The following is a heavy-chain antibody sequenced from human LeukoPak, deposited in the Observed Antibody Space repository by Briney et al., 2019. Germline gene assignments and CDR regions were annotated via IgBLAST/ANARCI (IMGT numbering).Heavy chain of an antibody. CDR3: ARRVVGTGWGQENWLDP. CDR1: GAYISNFY. D-gene: IGHD1-26*01. CDR2: IRYGGRT. Sequence: SETLSLTCTVSGAYISNFYWYWIRQSPGKGLESIGHIRYGGRTNYNPSLESRLTISLDTSKNQVSLTLSSVTAADTAVYFCARRVVGTGWGQENWLDPWGQGTLVTVSS. V-gene: IGHV4-59*01. J-gene: IGHJ5*02.